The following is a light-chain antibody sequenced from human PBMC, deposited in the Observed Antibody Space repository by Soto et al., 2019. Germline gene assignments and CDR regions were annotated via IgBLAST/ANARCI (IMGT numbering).Light chain of an antibody. V-gene: IGKV1-33*01. CDR2: DAS. J-gene: IGKJ3*01. CDR1: QDISNY. CDR3: QQYDNLPFT. Sequence: DIQMTQSPSSLSASVGDRVTITCQASQDISNYLNWYQQKPGKAPKLLIYDASNLETGVPSRFSGSGSGTDFTFTISSLQPEVIATYYCQQYDNLPFTFGPGTKGDIK.